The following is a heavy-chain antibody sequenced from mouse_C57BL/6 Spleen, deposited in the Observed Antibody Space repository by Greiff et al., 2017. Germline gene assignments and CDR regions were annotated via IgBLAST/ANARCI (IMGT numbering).Heavy chain of an antibody. CDR1: GYAFTNYL. Sequence: VQLQQSGAELVRPGTSVKVSCKASGYAFTNYLIEWVKQRPGQGLEWIGVINPGSGGTNYNEKFKGKATLTADKSSSTAYMQLSSLTSEDSAVYFCARDYYDPYYFDYWGQGTTLTVSS. V-gene: IGHV1-54*01. D-gene: IGHD2-4*01. CDR3: ARDYYDPYYFDY. CDR2: INPGSGGT. J-gene: IGHJ2*01.